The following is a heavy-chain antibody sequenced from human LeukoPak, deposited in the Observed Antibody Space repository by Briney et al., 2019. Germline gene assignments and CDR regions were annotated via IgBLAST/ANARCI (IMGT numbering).Heavy chain of an antibody. J-gene: IGHJ6*02. CDR1: GGSISSGGYY. V-gene: IGHV4-31*03. CDR3: ARAAGQPPGIAVAGSSYYYYGMDV. Sequence: PSETLSLTCTVSGGSISSGGYYWSWIRQHPGKGLEWIGYIYYSGSTYYNPSLKSRVTISVDTSKNQFSLKLSSVTAADTAVYYCARAAGQPPGIAVAGSSYYYYGMDVWGQGTTVTVSS. CDR2: IYYSGST. D-gene: IGHD6-19*01.